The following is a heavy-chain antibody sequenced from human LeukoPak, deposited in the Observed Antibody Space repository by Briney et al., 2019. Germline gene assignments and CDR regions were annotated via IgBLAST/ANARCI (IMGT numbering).Heavy chain of an antibody. CDR3: ASDISSSWFFY. Sequence: SETLSLTCTVSGGSISSTPYYWGWIRQPPGRGLEWIGTIYYTGTTFYNPSLKGRVTILVDRSKNQFSLRLSSVTAADTAMYYCASDISSSWFFYWGQGILVTVSS. J-gene: IGHJ4*02. CDR1: GGSISSTPYY. CDR2: IYYTGTT. D-gene: IGHD3-22*01. V-gene: IGHV4-39*07.